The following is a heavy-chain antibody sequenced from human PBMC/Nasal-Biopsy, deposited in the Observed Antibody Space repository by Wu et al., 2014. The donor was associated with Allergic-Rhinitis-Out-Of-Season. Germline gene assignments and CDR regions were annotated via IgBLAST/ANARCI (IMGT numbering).Heavy chain of an antibody. CDR1: GFTFSNYW. CDR3: VRDQSYDSSGSPPYASDI. V-gene: IGHV3-74*01. D-gene: IGHD3-22*01. J-gene: IGHJ3*02. CDR2: IKSDGGST. Sequence: LRLSCAASGFTFSNYWMHWVRQAPGKGLVWVSLIKSDGGSTYYADSVKGRFTVSRDNAKNTLYLQMNGLRAEDTAVYYCVRDQSYDSSGSPPYASDIWGQGTMVTVSS.